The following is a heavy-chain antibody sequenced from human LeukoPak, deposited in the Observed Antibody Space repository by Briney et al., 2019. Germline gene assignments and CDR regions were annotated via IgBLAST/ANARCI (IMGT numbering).Heavy chain of an antibody. V-gene: IGHV4-34*01. Sequence: SETLSLTCAVYGGSFSGYYWSWIRQPPGKGLEWIGEINHSGSTNYSPSLKSRVTISVDTSKNQFSLKLSSVTAADTAVYYCARGDYDFWSGYPNLWGQGTLVTVSS. CDR2: INHSGST. J-gene: IGHJ4*02. CDR3: ARGDYDFWSGYPNL. D-gene: IGHD3-3*01. CDR1: GGSFSGYY.